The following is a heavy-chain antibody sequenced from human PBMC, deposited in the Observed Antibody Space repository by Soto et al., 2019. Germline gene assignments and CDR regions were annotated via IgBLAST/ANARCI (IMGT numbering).Heavy chain of an antibody. CDR1: GYTFTSYG. V-gene: IGHV1-18*01. Sequence: QVQLVQSGAEVKKPGASVKVSCKASGYTFTSYGISWVRQAPGQGLEWMGWISAYNGNTNYAQKLQGRVTMTTDTNTSTAYMELRSLRSDDTAVYYCARDGSPYSSSLVRNWFDPWGQGTLVTVSS. J-gene: IGHJ5*02. D-gene: IGHD6-13*01. CDR3: ARDGSPYSSSLVRNWFDP. CDR2: ISAYNGNT.